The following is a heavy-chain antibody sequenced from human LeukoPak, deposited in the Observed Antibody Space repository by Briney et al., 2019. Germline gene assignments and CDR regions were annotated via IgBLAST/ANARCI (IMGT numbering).Heavy chain of an antibody. V-gene: IGHV1-18*01. J-gene: IGHJ4*02. Sequence: PGGSLRLSCAASGFTFSSYGMHWVRQAPGQGLEWMGWISAYNGNTNYAQKLQGRVTMTTDTSTSTAYMELRSLRSDDTAVYYCARVGLDYYGSGPGDYWGQGTLVTVSS. CDR1: GFTFSSYG. D-gene: IGHD3-10*01. CDR3: ARVGLDYYGSGPGDY. CDR2: ISAYNGNT.